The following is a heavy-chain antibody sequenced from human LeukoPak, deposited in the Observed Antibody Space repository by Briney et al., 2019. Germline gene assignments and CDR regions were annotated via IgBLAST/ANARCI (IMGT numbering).Heavy chain of an antibody. J-gene: IGHJ3*02. D-gene: IGHD6-13*01. Sequence: GGSLRLSCAASGFTFDDYAMHWVRQAPGKGLEWVSGISWNSGSIGYADSVKGRFTISRDNAKNSLYLQMNSLRAEDTAVYYCARDAGIAAAGSRAFDIWGQGTMVTVSS. CDR1: GFTFDDYA. V-gene: IGHV3-9*01. CDR2: ISWNSGSI. CDR3: ARDAGIAAAGSRAFDI.